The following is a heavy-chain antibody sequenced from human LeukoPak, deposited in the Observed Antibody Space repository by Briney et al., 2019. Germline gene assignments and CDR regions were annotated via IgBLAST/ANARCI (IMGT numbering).Heavy chain of an antibody. CDR1: GFTFSDYY. J-gene: IGHJ4*02. CDR3: ARDGEYSSSPFDY. Sequence: GGSLRLSCAASGFTFSDYYMSWIRQAPGEGLEWVSYISSSGSTIYYADSVKGRFTISRDNAKNSLSLQMNSLRAEDTAVYYCARDGEYSSSPFDYWGQGTLVTVSS. CDR2: ISSSGSTI. D-gene: IGHD6-13*01. V-gene: IGHV3-11*01.